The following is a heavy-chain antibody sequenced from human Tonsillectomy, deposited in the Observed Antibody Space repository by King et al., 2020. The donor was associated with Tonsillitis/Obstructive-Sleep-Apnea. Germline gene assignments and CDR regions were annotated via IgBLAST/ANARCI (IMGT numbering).Heavy chain of an antibody. CDR1: GGSISSYY. V-gene: IGHV4-59*08. J-gene: IGHJ4*02. Sequence: QLQESGPGLVKPSENLSLTCTVSGGSISSYYWSWIRQPPGKGLEWIGYIYYSGSTNYNPSLKSRVTISVDTSKNQFSLKLSSVTAADTAVYYCARLGHSSSRRGLLWGQGTLVTVSS. D-gene: IGHD6-13*01. CDR2: IYYSGST. CDR3: ARLGHSSSRRGLL.